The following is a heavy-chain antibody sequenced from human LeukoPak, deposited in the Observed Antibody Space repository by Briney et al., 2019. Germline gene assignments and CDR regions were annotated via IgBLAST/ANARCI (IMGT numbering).Heavy chain of an antibody. CDR1: GLTFSNFR. J-gene: IGHJ4*02. Sequence: GGSLRLSCAVSGLTFSNFRMNWVRQAPGKGLEWVSYISDSGRTTFYADSVKGRFTISRDNAKNSLYLQMSSLRVEDTAVYYCASWAGNTQSDSWSGPFDYWGQGTLVTVSS. CDR2: ISDSGRTT. V-gene: IGHV3-48*04. D-gene: IGHD3-3*01. CDR3: ASWAGNTQSDSWSGPFDY.